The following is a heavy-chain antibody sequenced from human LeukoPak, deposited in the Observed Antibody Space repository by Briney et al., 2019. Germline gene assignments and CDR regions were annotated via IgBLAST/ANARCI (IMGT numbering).Heavy chain of an antibody. CDR2: IYYSGST. D-gene: IGHD3-16*01. V-gene: IGHV4-59*01. J-gene: IGHJ4*02. CDR1: GGSISSYY. Sequence: PSETLSLTCTVSGGSISSYYWSWIRQPPGKGLEWIGYIYYSGSTNYNPSLKSRVTISVDTSKNQFSLKLSSVTAADTAVYYCARVPPNGLRAYYFDNWGQGTLVTVSS. CDR3: ARVPPNGLRAYYFDN.